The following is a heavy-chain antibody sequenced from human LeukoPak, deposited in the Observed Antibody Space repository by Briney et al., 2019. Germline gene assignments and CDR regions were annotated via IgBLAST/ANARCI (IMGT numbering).Heavy chain of an antibody. CDR2: YNGGNDGT. CDR1: GFTFSSFT. J-gene: IGHJ2*01. D-gene: IGHD1-7*01. V-gene: IGHV3-23*01. Sequence: PGGSLRLSCAASGFTFSSFTMSWVRQAPEKGLEWLSVYNGGNDGTYYADSVKGRFTISRDNSKSSLYLQLNSLRTEDTAVYYCAKANGITGTTYWYFDLWGRGTLVTVSS. CDR3: AKANGITGTTYWYFDL.